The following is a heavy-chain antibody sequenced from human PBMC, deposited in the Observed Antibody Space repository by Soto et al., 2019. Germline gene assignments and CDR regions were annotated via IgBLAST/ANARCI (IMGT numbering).Heavy chain of an antibody. CDR1: DDFISSYY. CDR2: VSTNGAT. Sequence: SETLSLTCTVSDDFISSYYWNWIRQPAGKGLEWIGRVSTNGATNYNPSLESRVTMSVDTSKNQFSLKLTSVTAADTAVYFCARADYEILTGSYAMDVWGQGTTVTVFS. V-gene: IGHV4-4*07. D-gene: IGHD3-9*01. J-gene: IGHJ6*02. CDR3: ARADYEILTGSYAMDV.